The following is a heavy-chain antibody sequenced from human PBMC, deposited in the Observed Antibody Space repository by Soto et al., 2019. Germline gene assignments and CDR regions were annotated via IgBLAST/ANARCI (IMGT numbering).Heavy chain of an antibody. D-gene: IGHD5-12*01. Sequence: QVQLVESGGGVVQPGRSLRLSCAASGFTFSSYGMHWVRQAPGKGLEWVAVIWYDGSNKYYADSVKGRFTISRDNSKNTLYLQMNSLRAEDTAVYYCVRETTIVANGYYYYGMDVWGQGTTVTVSS. CDR1: GFTFSSYG. J-gene: IGHJ6*02. V-gene: IGHV3-33*01. CDR2: IWYDGSNK. CDR3: VRETTIVANGYYYYGMDV.